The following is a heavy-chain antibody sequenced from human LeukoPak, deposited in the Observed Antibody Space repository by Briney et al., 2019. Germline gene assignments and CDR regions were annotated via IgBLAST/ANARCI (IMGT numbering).Heavy chain of an antibody. CDR2: IYTSGST. D-gene: IGHD3-3*01. Sequence: SETLSLTCTVSGGSISSGNYYWRWIRQRAGKGLEWIGRIYTSGSTDYNPSLKSRVTASIDTSKNQFSLNLSSVTAADTAVYFCARDAQFGVIIIWGQGTLVTVSS. CDR3: ARDAQFGVIII. V-gene: IGHV4-61*02. CDR1: GGSISSGNYY. J-gene: IGHJ1*01.